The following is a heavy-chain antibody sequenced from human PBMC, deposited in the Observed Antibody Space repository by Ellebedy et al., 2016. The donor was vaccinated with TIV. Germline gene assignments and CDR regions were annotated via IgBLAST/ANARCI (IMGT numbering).Heavy chain of an antibody. Sequence: GESLKISCAASGFTFSDYYMSWIRQAPGKGLEWVSYISSSGSTIYYADSVKGRFTISRDNAKNSLYLQMNSLRAEDTAVYYCAREGIVGATLDHWGQGTLVTVSS. CDR3: AREGIVGATLDH. CDR2: ISSSGSTI. V-gene: IGHV3-11*01. D-gene: IGHD1-26*01. J-gene: IGHJ4*02. CDR1: GFTFSDYY.